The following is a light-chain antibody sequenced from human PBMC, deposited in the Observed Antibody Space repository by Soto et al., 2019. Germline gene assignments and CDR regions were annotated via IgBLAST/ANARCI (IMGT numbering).Light chain of an antibody. Sequence: EIVLTQSPATLSLSTGERATLSCRASQSVSGYLAWYQQRPGQTPRLLIYDASNRATGIPARFSGSGSGTEFTLTISSLQSEDFAVYYCQQYGSSPPFGQGTRLEIK. CDR2: DAS. CDR1: QSVSGY. V-gene: IGKV3-11*01. CDR3: QQYGSSPP. J-gene: IGKJ5*01.